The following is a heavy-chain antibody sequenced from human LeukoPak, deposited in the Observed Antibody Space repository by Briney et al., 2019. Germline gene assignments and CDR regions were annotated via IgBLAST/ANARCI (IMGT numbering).Heavy chain of an antibody. D-gene: IGHD3-22*01. Sequence: SETLSLTCTVSGGSISSSSYYWGWIRQPPGTGLEWIGSIYYSGSTYYNPSLKSRVTISVDTSKNQFSLKLSSVTAADTAVYYCARVHRYYYDSSGYYRGYYYYYMDVWGKGTTVTVSS. J-gene: IGHJ6*03. CDR2: IYYSGST. CDR3: ARVHRYYYDSSGYYRGYYYYYMDV. CDR1: GGSISSSSYY. V-gene: IGHV4-39*07.